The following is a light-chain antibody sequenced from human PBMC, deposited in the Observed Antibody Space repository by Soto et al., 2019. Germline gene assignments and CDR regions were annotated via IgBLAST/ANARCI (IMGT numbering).Light chain of an antibody. CDR1: QSVLYSSNNKNC. Sequence: DIVMTQSPDSLAVSLGERATINCKSSQSVLYSSNNKNCLAWYQQKPGQPPKLLIYWASTRESGVPDRFSGGGSGTDFTLTISSLQAEDVAVYYCQQYYNTPYTFGQGTKLEIK. J-gene: IGKJ2*01. CDR2: WAS. V-gene: IGKV4-1*01. CDR3: QQYYNTPYT.